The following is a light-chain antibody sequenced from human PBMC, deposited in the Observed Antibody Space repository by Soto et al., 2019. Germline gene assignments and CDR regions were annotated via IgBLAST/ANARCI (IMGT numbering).Light chain of an antibody. J-gene: IGKJ1*01. V-gene: IGKV3-20*01. Sequence: THSLGTLPRYPRERVNLNSRARQSVPSRYLAWYQQKPGQAPRLLIYGASNRATGIPDRFTGSGSGPDITLAFSRLDLEDFAVYYCQEYDNSPTWTFGQGTNGDIK. CDR2: GAS. CDR1: QSVPSRY. CDR3: QEYDNSPTWT.